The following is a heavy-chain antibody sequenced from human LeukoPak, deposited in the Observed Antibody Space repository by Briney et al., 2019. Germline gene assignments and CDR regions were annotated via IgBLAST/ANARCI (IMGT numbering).Heavy chain of an antibody. V-gene: IGHV3-30*03. J-gene: IGHJ4*02. CDR2: ISHDGRNT. CDR3: ARDSNSDFWSGYYTNYFDY. CDR1: EFIISTKY. Sequence: GGSLRLSCAASEFIISTKYMTGVRQAPGKGLEWVADISHDGRNTYYADSVKGRFTISRDNSKNTLYLQMNSLRTEDTAVYYCARDSNSDFWSGYYTNYFDYWGQGTLVTVSS. D-gene: IGHD3-3*01.